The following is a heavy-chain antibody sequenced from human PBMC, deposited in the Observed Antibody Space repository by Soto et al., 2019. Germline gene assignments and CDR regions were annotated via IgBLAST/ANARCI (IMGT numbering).Heavy chain of an antibody. J-gene: IGHJ4*02. CDR3: VSSTVPTEY. CDR1: GIPFTSYG. V-gene: IGHV3-23*01. CDR2: ISATGDRT. Sequence: SGGSLRLSCAASGIPFTSYGMIWVRQPPRKRLEWVSSISATGDRTNYLDSVKGRFSISRDNSKNTLYLQMNSLTADDTAVYYCVSSTVPTEYWGLGTLVTVSS. D-gene: IGHD2-21*02.